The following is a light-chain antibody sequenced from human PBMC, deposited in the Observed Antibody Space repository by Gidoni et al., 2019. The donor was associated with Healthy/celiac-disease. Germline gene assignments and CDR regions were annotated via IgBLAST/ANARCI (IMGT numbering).Light chain of an antibody. CDR1: QSVLYSSNNKNY. V-gene: IGKV4-1*01. J-gene: IGKJ1*01. Sequence: LVMTHSPNSLAVSLGERATINCKSSQSVLYSSNNKNYLAWYQQKPGQPPKLLIYWASTRESGVHDRFSGSGSGTDFTLTISRLQAEDVAVYYCQQYYSTPPTFXEXTKVEIK. CDR2: WAS. CDR3: QQYYSTPPT.